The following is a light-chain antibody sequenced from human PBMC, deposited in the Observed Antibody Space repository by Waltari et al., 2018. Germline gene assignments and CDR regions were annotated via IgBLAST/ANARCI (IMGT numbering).Light chain of an antibody. CDR1: QTINSW. CDR3: QQHENSPWT. Sequence: DIQMTQSPSSLSASVGDKVTITCRASQTINSWLAWYHQKPGKAPKLLIYRASNLNTGVPSRFSGSGSGADYTLTISSLQPEDIGTYFCQQHENSPWTFGQGTKVEIK. CDR2: RAS. V-gene: IGKV1-5*03. J-gene: IGKJ1*01.